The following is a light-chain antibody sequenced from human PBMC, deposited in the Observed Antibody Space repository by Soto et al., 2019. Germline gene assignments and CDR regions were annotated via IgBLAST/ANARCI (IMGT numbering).Light chain of an antibody. CDR2: GAS. V-gene: IGKV3-20*01. CDR1: QSFSSTY. Sequence: EIVLTQSPGTLSLSPGERATLSCRASQSFSSTYLAWYQQKPGQAPRLLIFGASSRATGIPVRFSGSGSETDFTLTITRLEPEDFAVYYCQQYSSSRTFGQGTKVDI. CDR3: QQYSSSRT. J-gene: IGKJ1*01.